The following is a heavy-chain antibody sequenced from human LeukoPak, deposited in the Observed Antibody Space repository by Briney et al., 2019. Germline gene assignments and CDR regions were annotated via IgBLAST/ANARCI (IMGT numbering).Heavy chain of an antibody. J-gene: IGHJ4*02. V-gene: IGHV1-8*01. CDR2: MNPNSGNT. Sequence: APVKVSCKASGYTFPSYDINWVRQATGQGLEGMGWMNPNSGNTGYAQKFQGRVTMTRNTSISTAYMELSSLRSEDTAVYYCARAGGYGDYGAASYWGQGTLVTVSS. CDR1: GYTFPSYD. CDR3: ARAGGYGDYGAASY. D-gene: IGHD4-17*01.